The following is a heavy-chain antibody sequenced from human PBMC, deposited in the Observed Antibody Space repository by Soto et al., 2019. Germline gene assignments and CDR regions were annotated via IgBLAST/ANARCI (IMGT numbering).Heavy chain of an antibody. CDR3: ARAPVCSSTSCYAFDI. CDR2: ISYDGSNK. V-gene: IGHV3-30-3*01. D-gene: IGHD2-2*01. J-gene: IGHJ3*02. CDR1: GFTFSSYA. Sequence: QVQLVESGGGVVQPGRSLRLSCAASGFTFSSYAMHWVRQAPGKGLEWVAVISYDGSNKYYADSVKGRFTISTDNSKNTLYLQMNGLRAEDTAVYYCARAPVCSSTSCYAFDIWGQGTMVTVSS.